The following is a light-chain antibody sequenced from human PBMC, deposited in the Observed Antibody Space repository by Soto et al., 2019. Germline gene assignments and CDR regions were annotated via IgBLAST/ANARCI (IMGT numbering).Light chain of an antibody. CDR3: QQYVTSPFT. V-gene: IGKV3-20*01. Sequence: VLTQSPGTLSLSPGERASLSCRSDQSVNSVYLAWYQHKPGQAPRLLIYGASDRATGIPDRFSGSGSGTDFTLTISRLEPEDFAVYYCQQYVTSPFTFGPGTKVDIK. CDR1: QSVNSVY. CDR2: GAS. J-gene: IGKJ3*01.